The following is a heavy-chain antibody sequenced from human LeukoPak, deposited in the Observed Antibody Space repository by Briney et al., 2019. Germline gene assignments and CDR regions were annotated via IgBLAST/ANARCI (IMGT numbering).Heavy chain of an antibody. CDR2: IYGAGAT. V-gene: IGHV3-53*01. CDR1: GFTVSNDY. D-gene: IGHD2-15*01. Sequence: SGGSLRLSCAASGFTVSNDYMSWVRQAPGKGLEWVSVIYGAGATYYADSVRGRFTISRDNSENTLFLQMNSLRAEDTAVYYCARWKVVVAATRFVRWWYFDLWGRGTLVTVSS. J-gene: IGHJ2*01. CDR3: ARWKVVVAATRFVRWWYFDL.